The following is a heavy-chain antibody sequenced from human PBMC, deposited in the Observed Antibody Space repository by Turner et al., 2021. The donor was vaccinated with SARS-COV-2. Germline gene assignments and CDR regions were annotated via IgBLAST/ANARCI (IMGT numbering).Heavy chain of an antibody. V-gene: IGHV3-74*01. CDR3: GRDLSGRSDY. Sequence: EVQLVESGGGLVQPGGSLSISCAVSGFTFSTYWMHWVRQAQGKGLVWVSRIDTDGSNTNYADSVKGRFTISRDNAKNTLYLQMNSLRAEDTAVYYCGRDLSGRSDYWGQGTLVTVSS. CDR2: IDTDGSNT. J-gene: IGHJ4*02. CDR1: GFTFSTYW. D-gene: IGHD1-1*01.